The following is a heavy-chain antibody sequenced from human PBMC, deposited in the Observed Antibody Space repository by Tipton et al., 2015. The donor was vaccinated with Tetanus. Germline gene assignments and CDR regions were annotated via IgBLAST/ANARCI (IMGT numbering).Heavy chain of an antibody. CDR1: GGSFSGYY. Sequence: TLSLTCAVYGGSFSGYYWSWIRQPAGKGLEWIGEINHSGSTNYNASLKSRVTISVDTSKNQFSLKLSSVTAAGTAVYYCAATPNSSGWARGYGMDVWGQGTTVPVSS. V-gene: IGHV4-34*01. J-gene: IGHJ6*02. D-gene: IGHD6-19*01. CDR3: AATPNSSGWARGYGMDV. CDR2: INHSGST.